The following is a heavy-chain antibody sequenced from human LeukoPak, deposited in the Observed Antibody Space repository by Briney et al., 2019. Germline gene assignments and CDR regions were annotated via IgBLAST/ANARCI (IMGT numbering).Heavy chain of an antibody. V-gene: IGHV5-51*01. D-gene: IGHD6-19*01. CDR2: IYPGDSDT. CDR1: GYSFTSYW. Sequence: GESLKISCKGSGYSFTSYWIGWVRQMPGKGLEWMGIIYPGDSDTRYSPSIQGQVTISADKSISTAYLQWSSLKASDTAMYYCARRRAVAGTGGWFDPWGQGTLVTVSS. J-gene: IGHJ5*02. CDR3: ARRRAVAGTGGWFDP.